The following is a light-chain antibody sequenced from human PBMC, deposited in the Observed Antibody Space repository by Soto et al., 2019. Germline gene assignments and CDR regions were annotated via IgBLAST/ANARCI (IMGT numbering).Light chain of an antibody. CDR1: QNIDTW. CDR2: TAS. Sequence: DIQMTQSPSTLSASIGDRITISCRASQNIDTWLAWYQQRPGEAPKLLIYTASNLVSGVPSRFSGSGSGTYFTLTITSLQPDDFATYYCQQYSDYSRSFGQGTQV. J-gene: IGKJ1*01. CDR3: QQYSDYSRS. V-gene: IGKV1-5*03.